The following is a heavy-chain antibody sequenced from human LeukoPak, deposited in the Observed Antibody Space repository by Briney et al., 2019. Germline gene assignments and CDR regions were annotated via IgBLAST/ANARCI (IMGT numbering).Heavy chain of an antibody. V-gene: IGHV3-21*01. J-gene: IGHJ4*02. CDR3: ARDLEGTAMEALDY. D-gene: IGHD5-18*01. CDR2: ISSSSSYI. Sequence: PGGSLRLSCAASGFTFSSYSMNWVRQAPGKGLEWVSSISSSSSYIYYADSVKGRFTISRDNAKNSLYLQMNSLRAEDTAVYYCARDLEGTAMEALDYWGQGTLVTVSS. CDR1: GFTFSSYS.